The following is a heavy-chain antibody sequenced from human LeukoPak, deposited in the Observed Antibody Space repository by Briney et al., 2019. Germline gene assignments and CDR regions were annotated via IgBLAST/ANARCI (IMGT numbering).Heavy chain of an antibody. V-gene: IGHV3-43*02. Sequence: GGSLRLSCAASGFTFDDYAMHWVRQAPGKGLEWVSLISEDGGSTYYADSVKGRYTISRDNSKNSLYLQMNSLRTEDTALYYCAKDRMVYYYYYMDVWGKGTTVTVSS. J-gene: IGHJ6*03. CDR3: AKDRMVYYYYYMDV. CDR1: GFTFDDYA. D-gene: IGHD3-10*01. CDR2: ISEDGGST.